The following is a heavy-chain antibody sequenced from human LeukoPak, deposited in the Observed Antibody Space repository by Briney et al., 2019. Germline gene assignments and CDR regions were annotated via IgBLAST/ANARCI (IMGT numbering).Heavy chain of an antibody. V-gene: IGHV4-4*07. D-gene: IGHD1-26*01. Sequence: SETLSLTCTVSGGSITSYYWSWIQQPAGKGLEWIGRIHTSGSTNYNPSLKSRVTMSEDTSKSQFSLKLSSVAAADTAVYYCARDSGSYGTWIDYWGQGTLVTVSS. J-gene: IGHJ4*02. CDR1: GGSITSYY. CDR2: IHTSGST. CDR3: ARDSGSYGTWIDY.